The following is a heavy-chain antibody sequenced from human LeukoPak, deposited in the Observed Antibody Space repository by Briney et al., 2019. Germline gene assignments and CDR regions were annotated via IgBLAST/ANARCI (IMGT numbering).Heavy chain of an antibody. Sequence: GGSLRLSCRASGFAFRSYWMHWVRQAPGKGLEWVSRINLGGTIIRYADSVEGRFTISRDNAKSTLFLHMNSLTAEDTALYFCARDSELGYCSAWGQGTLVTVSS. D-gene: IGHD2-15*01. CDR3: ARDSELGYCSA. CDR1: GFAFRSYW. CDR2: INLGGTII. V-gene: IGHV3-74*01. J-gene: IGHJ4*02.